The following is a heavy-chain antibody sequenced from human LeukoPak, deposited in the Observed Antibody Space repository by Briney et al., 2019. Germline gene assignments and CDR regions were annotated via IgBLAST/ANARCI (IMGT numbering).Heavy chain of an antibody. CDR2: IYSGGST. Sequence: PGGSLRLSCAASGFTVSSNYMSWVRQAPGKGLEWVSVIYSGGSTYYADSVKGRFTISRDNSKNTLYLQMNSLRAEDTAVFYCARGLYSSSWYDFDYWGQGILVSVSS. V-gene: IGHV3-53*01. CDR3: ARGLYSSSWYDFDY. CDR1: GFTVSSNY. J-gene: IGHJ4*02. D-gene: IGHD6-13*01.